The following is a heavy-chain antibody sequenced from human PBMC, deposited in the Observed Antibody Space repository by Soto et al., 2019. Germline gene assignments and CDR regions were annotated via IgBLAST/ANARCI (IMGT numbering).Heavy chain of an antibody. CDR3: AAGGGLPRYY. J-gene: IGHJ4*02. V-gene: IGHV4-39*07. D-gene: IGHD5-12*01. CDR2: IYYSGNT. Sequence: PSETLSLTCTVSGASISSSSCYWGWIRQPPGKGLEWIGSIYYSGNTYYNPSLRSRLTMSADTSKNQFSLKLSSVTAADTAVYYCAAGGGLPRYYWGQGTLVTVSS. CDR1: GASISSSSCY.